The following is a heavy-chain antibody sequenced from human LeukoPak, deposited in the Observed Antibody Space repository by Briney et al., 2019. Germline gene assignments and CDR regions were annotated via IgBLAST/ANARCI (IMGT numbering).Heavy chain of an antibody. CDR2: IRYDGSNK. D-gene: IGHD3-22*01. CDR3: AKVGTYYYDSSGSAGAFDI. J-gene: IGHJ3*02. V-gene: IGHV3-30*02. Sequence: GGSLRLSCAASGFTFSSYGMHWVRQAPGKGLEWVAFIRYDGSNKYYADSVKGRFTISRDNSKNTLYLQMNSLRVEDTAVYYCAKVGTYYYDSSGSAGAFDIWGQGTMVTVSS. CDR1: GFTFSSYG.